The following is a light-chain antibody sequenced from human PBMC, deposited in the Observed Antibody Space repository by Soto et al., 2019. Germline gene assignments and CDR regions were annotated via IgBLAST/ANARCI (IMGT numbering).Light chain of an antibody. Sequence: EIVLTQSPGTLSLSPGERAILSCRASQSVGSLLAWYQHNPGQAPRLLIFDASYRAAGISARFRGSGSGTDFTLTIDSLEPEDFAVYYCQQRTNWLRTFGPGTKVDIK. CDR3: QQRTNWLRT. CDR2: DAS. V-gene: IGKV3-11*01. J-gene: IGKJ1*01. CDR1: QSVGSL.